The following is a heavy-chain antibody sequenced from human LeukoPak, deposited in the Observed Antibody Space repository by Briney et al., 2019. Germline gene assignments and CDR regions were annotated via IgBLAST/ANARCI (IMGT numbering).Heavy chain of an antibody. Sequence: GASVKVSCKASGGTFSSYAISWVRQAPGQGLEWMGGIIPIFGTANYAQKFQGRVTITADKSTSTAYMELSSLRSEDTAVYYCARITSIAARRGSFVNEIGAFDIWGQGTMVTVSS. V-gene: IGHV1-69*06. D-gene: IGHD6-6*01. CDR2: IIPIFGTA. CDR3: ARITSIAARRGSFVNEIGAFDI. J-gene: IGHJ3*02. CDR1: GGTFSSYA.